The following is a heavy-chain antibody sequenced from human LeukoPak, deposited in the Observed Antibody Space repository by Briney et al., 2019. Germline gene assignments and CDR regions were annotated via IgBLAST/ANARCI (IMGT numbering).Heavy chain of an antibody. D-gene: IGHD3-3*01. J-gene: IGHJ6*03. V-gene: IGHV4-4*07. CDR1: GGSISGYY. Sequence: SETLSLTCTVSGGSISGYYWSWIRQPAGKGLEWIGRIYTSGYTNSNPSLKSRVTMSVDTSKNQFSLKLSSVTAADTAVYYCAREPLWSGYSYYYYYMGVWGKGTTVTVSS. CDR2: IYTSGYT. CDR3: AREPLWSGYSYYYYYMGV.